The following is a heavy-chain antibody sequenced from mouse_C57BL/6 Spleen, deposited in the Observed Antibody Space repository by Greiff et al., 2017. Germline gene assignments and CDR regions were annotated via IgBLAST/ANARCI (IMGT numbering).Heavy chain of an antibody. CDR1: GYAFSSYW. CDR3: ALITTVLASYYFDY. V-gene: IGHV1-80*01. Sequence: QVQLQQSGAELVKPGASVKISCKASGYAFSSYWMNWVKQRPGKGLEWIGQIYPGDGDTNYNGKFKGKATLTADKSSSTAYMQLSSLTSEDSAVYFCALITTVLASYYFDYWGQGTTLTVSS. CDR2: IYPGDGDT. D-gene: IGHD1-1*01. J-gene: IGHJ2*01.